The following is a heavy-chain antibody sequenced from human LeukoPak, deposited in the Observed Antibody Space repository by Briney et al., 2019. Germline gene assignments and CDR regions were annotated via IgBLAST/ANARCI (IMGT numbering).Heavy chain of an antibody. V-gene: IGHV4-4*07. CDR2: IYISGST. D-gene: IGHD4-11*01. Sequence: PSETLSLTCTVSGGSITNYYWNWIRQPAGKGLEWIGHIYISGSTNYNPSLKSRVTMSVDTSKNQFSLKVNSVTAADTAVYYCAREATTVTTYPHNWFDPWGQGTLVTVSS. J-gene: IGHJ5*02. CDR1: GGSITNYY. CDR3: AREATTVTTYPHNWFDP.